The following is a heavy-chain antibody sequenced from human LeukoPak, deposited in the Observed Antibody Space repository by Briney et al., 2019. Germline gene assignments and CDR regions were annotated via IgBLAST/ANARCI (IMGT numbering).Heavy chain of an antibody. D-gene: IGHD3-3*01. CDR1: GFIFSNYG. CDR3: ARTLSYDFWSGWGSF. J-gene: IGHJ4*02. CDR2: IENDGSNK. V-gene: IGHV3-30*02. Sequence: GGSLRLSCAASGFIFSNYGMHWVRQAPGKGLEWVAFIENDGSNKYYADSVKGRFTISRDNSKNTLYLQMNSLRAEDTAVYYCARTLSYDFWSGWGSFWGQGTLVTVSS.